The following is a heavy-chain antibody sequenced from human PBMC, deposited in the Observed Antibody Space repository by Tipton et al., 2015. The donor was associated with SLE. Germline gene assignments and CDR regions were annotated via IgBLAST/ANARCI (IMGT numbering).Heavy chain of an antibody. D-gene: IGHD3-3*01. J-gene: IGHJ4*02. CDR2: INHSGST. Sequence: TLSLTCAVYGGSFSSYYWSWIRQPPGKGLEWIGEINHSGSTNYNPSLKRRVTISVDTSKNQFSLKLSSVTAADTAVYYCARDPYDSWSDYQATFDYWGQGTLVTVSP. CDR1: GGSFSSYY. V-gene: IGHV4-34*01. CDR3: ARDPYDSWSDYQATFDY.